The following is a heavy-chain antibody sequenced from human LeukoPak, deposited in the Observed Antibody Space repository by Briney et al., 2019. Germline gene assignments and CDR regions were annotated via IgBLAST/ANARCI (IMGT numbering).Heavy chain of an antibody. CDR2: INPNSGGT. CDR3: ASLAGSYYYGSGSRWYDAFDI. V-gene: IGHV1-2*02. Sequence: GASVKVSCKASGYTFTGYYMHWVRQAPGQGLEWMGWINPNSGGTNYAQKFQGRVTMTRDTSISTAYMELSRLRSDDTPVYYCASLAGSYYYGSGSRWYDAFDIWGQGTMVTVSS. D-gene: IGHD3-10*01. CDR1: GYTFTGYY. J-gene: IGHJ3*02.